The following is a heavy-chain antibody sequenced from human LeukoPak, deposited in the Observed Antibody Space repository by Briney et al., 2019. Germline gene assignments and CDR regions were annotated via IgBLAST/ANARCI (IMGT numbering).Heavy chain of an antibody. CDR1: GFMFSNFA. J-gene: IGHJ4*02. CDR2: IYYSGGNT. CDR3: AKVPRYCSGGSCYAGYFEY. Sequence: PGGSLRLSCAASGFMFSNFAMSWVRQAPGKGLEWVSTIYYSGGNTYSADSVKGRFTISRDNAKNTLYLQMNSLRVEDTAVYYCAKVPRYCSGGSCYAGYFEYWGQGTLVTVSS. D-gene: IGHD2-15*01. V-gene: IGHV3-23*01.